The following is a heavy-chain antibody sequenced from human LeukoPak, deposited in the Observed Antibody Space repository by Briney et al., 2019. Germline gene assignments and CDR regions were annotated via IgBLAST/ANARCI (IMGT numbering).Heavy chain of an antibody. D-gene: IGHD1-14*01. CDR3: AKETPNTGWFYP. J-gene: IGHJ5*02. CDR2: INPSGDGT. V-gene: IGHV1-46*01. CDR1: GHTFTTYY. Sequence: ASVKVSCKASGHTFTTYYVHLVRQAPGQGLEWMGVINPSGDGTNYPQRFQGRVTLTRDTSTSTVYMELTSLRSEDTAMYYCAKETPNTGWFYPWGQGTLVTVSS.